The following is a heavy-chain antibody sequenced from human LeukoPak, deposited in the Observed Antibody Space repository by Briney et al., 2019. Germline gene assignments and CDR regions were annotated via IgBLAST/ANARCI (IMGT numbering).Heavy chain of an antibody. D-gene: IGHD3-10*01. V-gene: IGHV4-34*01. CDR3: ASSSQLWFGDDY. CDR1: GGSFSGYY. Sequence: PSETLSLTCAVYGGSFSGYYWSWIRQPPGKGLEWIGEINHSGSTNYNPSLKSRVTISVDTSKNQFSLKLSSVTAADTAVYYCASSSQLWFGDDYWGQGTLVTVSS. J-gene: IGHJ4*02. CDR2: INHSGST.